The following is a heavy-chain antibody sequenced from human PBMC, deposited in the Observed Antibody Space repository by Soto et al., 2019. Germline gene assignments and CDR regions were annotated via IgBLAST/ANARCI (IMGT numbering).Heavy chain of an antibody. CDR3: ARSENWRNWYFDL. V-gene: IGHV4-34*01. CDR2: INHSGST. CDR1: GGSFSGYY. J-gene: IGHJ2*01. Sequence: SETLSLTCAVYGGSFSGYYWSWIRQPPGKGLEWIGEINHSGSTNYNPSLKSRVTISVDTSTNHFSLKLSSVTAADTAVYYCARSENWRNWYFDLWGRGTLVTVSS. D-gene: IGHD1-1*01.